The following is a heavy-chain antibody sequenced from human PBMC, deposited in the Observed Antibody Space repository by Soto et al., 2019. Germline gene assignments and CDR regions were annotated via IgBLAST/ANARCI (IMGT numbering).Heavy chain of an antibody. J-gene: IGHJ4*02. CDR3: ARAMTTVTTIDY. Sequence: QLQLQESGSGLVKPSQTLSLTCAVSGGSISSGGYSWSWIRQPPGKGLEWIGYIYHSGSTYYNPSLKSRVTMSIDRYKNQFSLKLSSVTAADTAVYYCARAMTTVTTIDYWGQGTLVTVSS. V-gene: IGHV4-30-2*01. CDR1: GGSISSGGYS. D-gene: IGHD4-17*01. CDR2: IYHSGST.